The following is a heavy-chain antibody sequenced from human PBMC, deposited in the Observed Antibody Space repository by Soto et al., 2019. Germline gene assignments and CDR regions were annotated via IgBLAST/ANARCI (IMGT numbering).Heavy chain of an antibody. J-gene: IGHJ4*02. CDR3: AREATWFGALLSPYFDS. CDR2: IYYSGST. Sequence: SETLSLXCTVSGGSISRYYWSWSRQPPGKGLEGIGYIYYSGSTNYNPSLKIRVTTSVDTSKNQFSLKLSSVTAADTAVYYCAREATWFGALLSPYFDSWGQGPLVTVS. CDR1: GGSISRYY. V-gene: IGHV4-59*01. D-gene: IGHD3-10*01.